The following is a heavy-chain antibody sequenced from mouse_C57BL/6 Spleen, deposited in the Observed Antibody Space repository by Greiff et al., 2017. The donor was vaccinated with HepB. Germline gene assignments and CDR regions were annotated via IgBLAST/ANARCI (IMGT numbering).Heavy chain of an antibody. D-gene: IGHD1-1*01. CDR2: IDPETGGT. CDR1: GYTFTDYE. Sequence: SGAELVRPGASVTLSCKASGYTFTDYEMHWVKQTPVHGLEWIGAIDPETGGTAYNQKFKGKAILTADKSSSTAYMALRSLTSEDSAVYYCTRMRDYGSAYAMDYWGQGTSVTVSS. CDR3: TRMRDYGSAYAMDY. J-gene: IGHJ4*01. V-gene: IGHV1-15*01.